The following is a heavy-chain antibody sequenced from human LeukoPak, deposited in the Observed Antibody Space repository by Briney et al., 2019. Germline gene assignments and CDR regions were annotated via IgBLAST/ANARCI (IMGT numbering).Heavy chain of an antibody. D-gene: IGHD6-13*01. CDR1: GFTFRSYE. Sequence: GGSLRLSCAASGFTFRSYEMNWVRQAPGKGLEWVSYISGSGKTIYYADSVKGRFTISRDNAKNSLYLQMNSLRAEDAALYYCAKDIAAAGTSGGYMDVWGKGTTVTISS. J-gene: IGHJ6*03. CDR2: ISGSGKTI. CDR3: AKDIAAAGTSGGYMDV. V-gene: IGHV3-48*03.